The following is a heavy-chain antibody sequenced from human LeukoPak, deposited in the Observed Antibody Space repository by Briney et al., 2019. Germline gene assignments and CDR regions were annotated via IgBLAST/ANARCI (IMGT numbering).Heavy chain of an antibody. J-gene: IGHJ4*02. D-gene: IGHD5-12*01. CDR3: ARVIGYSGYETFDY. Sequence: ASVKVSCKASGYTFSDYYMHWVRQAPGQGLEWMGGIIPIFGTANYAQKFQGRVTITADESTSTAYMELSSLRSEDTAVYYCARVIGYSGYETFDYWGQGTLVTVSS. CDR1: GYTFSDYY. CDR2: IIPIFGTA. V-gene: IGHV1-69*13.